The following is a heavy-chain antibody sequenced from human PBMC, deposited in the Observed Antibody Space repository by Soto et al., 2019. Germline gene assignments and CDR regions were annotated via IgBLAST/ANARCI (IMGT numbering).Heavy chain of an antibody. D-gene: IGHD3-3*01. Sequence: GASVKVSCKASGYAFSDYYMHWVRQAPGQGLEWMGYINPQSGGTKYDQKFQDRVTMTRDTPKITVYMELRILTSKDTAVYYCARDRVRSPDGVYSFGLWGQGTPVTVSS. CDR1: GYAFSDYY. V-gene: IGHV1-2*02. CDR2: INPQSGGT. CDR3: ARDRVRSPDGVYSFGL. J-gene: IGHJ4*03.